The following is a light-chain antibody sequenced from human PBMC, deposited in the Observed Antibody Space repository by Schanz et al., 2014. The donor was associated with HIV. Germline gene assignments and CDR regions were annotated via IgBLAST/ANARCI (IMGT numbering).Light chain of an antibody. V-gene: IGKV3-20*01. CDR2: GAS. Sequence: EIVLTQSPGTLSLSPGESATLSCRASQRVSSNLAWYQQKPGQPPRLLIYGASSRATGIPDRFSGSGSGTVFTLTISRLEPEDFAVFYCQHYSTSPITFGQGTRLEIK. J-gene: IGKJ5*01. CDR3: QHYSTSPIT. CDR1: QRVSSN.